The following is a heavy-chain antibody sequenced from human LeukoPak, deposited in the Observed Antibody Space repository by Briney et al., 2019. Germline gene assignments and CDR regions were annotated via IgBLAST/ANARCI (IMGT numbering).Heavy chain of an antibody. V-gene: IGHV3-33*01. CDR2: IWYDGSNK. CDR3: ARDLLGRATKEYYFDY. CDR1: GVTFSSYG. J-gene: IGHJ4*02. D-gene: IGHD1-26*01. Sequence: GGSLRLSCAAAGVTFSSYGMHWVRQAPGKGLEWVADIWYDGSNKYYADSVKGRFTISRDNSKNTLYLQMNSLRAEDTAVYYCARDLLGRATKEYYFDYWGQGTLVTVSS.